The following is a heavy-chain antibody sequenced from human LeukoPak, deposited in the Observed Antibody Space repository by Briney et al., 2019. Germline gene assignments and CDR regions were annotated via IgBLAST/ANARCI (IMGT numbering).Heavy chain of an antibody. V-gene: IGHV3-13*01. CDR1: GFTFSSYD. CDR2: IGTAGDT. J-gene: IGHJ4*02. Sequence: PGRCLRLSCSAFGFTFSSYDMGWVSPDTGKGLEWVSAIGTAGDTYYPGCVKGRYPISRENANNSLYLQMNSLRAGDTAVYYCARALSGYYYDYWGQGTLVTVPS. CDR3: ARALSGYYYDY. D-gene: IGHD3-22*01.